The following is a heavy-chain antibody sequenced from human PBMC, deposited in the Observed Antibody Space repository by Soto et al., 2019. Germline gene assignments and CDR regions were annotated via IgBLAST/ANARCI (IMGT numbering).Heavy chain of an antibody. CDR1: GFTFTSYA. CDR3: TQDGGSRDWLTVN. V-gene: IGHV3-23*01. J-gene: IGHJ4*02. Sequence: EVQLLESGGDLVQPGGSLRLSCAASGFTFTSYAMSWIRQAPGKGLEWVSAITGGGDNTYYADSVKGRFTISSDNSKNTLYLQMNSLRAEDTAFYYCTQDGGSRDWLTVNWGQGTLVNVSS. D-gene: IGHD3-9*01. CDR2: ITGGGDNT.